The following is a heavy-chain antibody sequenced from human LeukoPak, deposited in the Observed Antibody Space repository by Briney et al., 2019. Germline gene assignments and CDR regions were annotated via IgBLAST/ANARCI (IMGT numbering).Heavy chain of an antibody. CDR1: GGSISSNRYY. J-gene: IGHJ4*02. CDR3: ARQTFGALYFDS. D-gene: IGHD3-10*01. Sequence: PSETLSLTCTVSGGSISSNRYYWGWIRQPPGKGLEWIGSIYYSGSTYHNPSLKSRVTISTDMSKNQFSLKLSSVTAADTAVYYCARQTFGALYFDSWGQGTLVTVSS. CDR2: IYYSGST. V-gene: IGHV4-39*01.